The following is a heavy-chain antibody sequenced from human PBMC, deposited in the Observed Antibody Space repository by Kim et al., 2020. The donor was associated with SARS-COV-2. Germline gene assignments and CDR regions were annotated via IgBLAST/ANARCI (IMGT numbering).Heavy chain of an antibody. Sequence: SETLSLTCTVSGASISSSTYYWAWIRQPPGTVPEWIGTIYYSGSTYYNPSLKSRVTISVDTSKNQFSLRLSSVTAADTAVYYCARHYCGTATCFRVMDVWGQGTTVTVSS. CDR1: GASISSSTYY. CDR2: IYYSGST. D-gene: IGHD2-2*01. V-gene: IGHV4-39*01. CDR3: ARHYCGTATCFRVMDV. J-gene: IGHJ6*02.